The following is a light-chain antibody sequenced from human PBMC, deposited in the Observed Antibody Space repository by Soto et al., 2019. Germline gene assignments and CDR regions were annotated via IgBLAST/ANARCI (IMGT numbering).Light chain of an antibody. CDR3: QQFNSYPYT. V-gene: IGKV1-13*02. Sequence: ALQLTPSPSSLSASVGDRVTITCRASQGISSALAWYQQKPGKAPKLLIYDASSLESGVPSRFSGSGSGTDFTLTISSLQPEDFATYYCQQFNSYPYTFGQGTKLEIK. CDR1: QGISSA. CDR2: DAS. J-gene: IGKJ2*01.